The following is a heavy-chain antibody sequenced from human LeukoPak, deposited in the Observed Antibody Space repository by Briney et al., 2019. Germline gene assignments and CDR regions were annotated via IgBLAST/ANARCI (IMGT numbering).Heavy chain of an antibody. J-gene: IGHJ6*03. V-gene: IGHV4-59*01. D-gene: IGHD3-10*01. CDR2: IHYTGST. Sequence: SETLSLTCTVSGGSLSPYYWSWIRQSPGKGLEWIGYIHYTGSTNYNPSLKSRVTISVDTSKNQFSLKLSSVTAADTAVYYCARVEEGYGSGRRENYYYYYMDVWGKGTTVTISS. CDR1: GGSLSPYY. CDR3: ARVEEGYGSGRRENYYYYYMDV.